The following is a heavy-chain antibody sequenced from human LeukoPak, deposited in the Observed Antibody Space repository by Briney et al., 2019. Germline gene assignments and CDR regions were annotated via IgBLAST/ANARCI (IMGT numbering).Heavy chain of an antibody. V-gene: IGHV4-4*02. CDR3: ARAPDTAIPYYYMDV. CDR2: IHHSGKT. D-gene: IGHD5-18*01. Sequence: SGTLSLTYAVSGDSISSINWWTWVRLSPEKGLEWIGEIHHSGKTNYNPSLKSRVNISLDKSKNHFSLRVNSVVAADTAIYYCARAPDTAIPYYYMDVWGKGTTVTVSS. CDR1: GDSISSINW. J-gene: IGHJ6*03.